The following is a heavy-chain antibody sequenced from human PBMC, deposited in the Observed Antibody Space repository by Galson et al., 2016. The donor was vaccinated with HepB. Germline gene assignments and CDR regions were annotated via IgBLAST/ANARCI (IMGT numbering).Heavy chain of an antibody. Sequence: SVKVSCKASGGNLSSYVITWVRQARGQGLEWMGGIIPIFASTTYTQKFQGRVTITADESTNTAYMELSSLRSEDTAVYYCARGGRTSITGTQSPDTLWLGEEPDYYYGMDVWGQGTTVTVSS. J-gene: IGHJ6*02. CDR3: ARGGRTSITGTQSPDTLWLGEEPDYYYGMDV. CDR2: IIPIFAST. V-gene: IGHV1-69*13. CDR1: GGNLSSYV. D-gene: IGHD1-20*01.